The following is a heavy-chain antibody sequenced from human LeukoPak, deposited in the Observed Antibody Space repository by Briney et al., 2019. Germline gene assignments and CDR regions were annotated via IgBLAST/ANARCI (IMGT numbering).Heavy chain of an antibody. V-gene: IGHV3-23*01. Sequence: GGSLRLSCAASGFTFSNAWMSWVRQAPGKGLEWVSAISGSGGSTYYADSVKGRFTISRDYSKNTLYLQMNSLRAEHTGVYYCAKGRDYYGSGPTGYVYGGQGTLVTVSS. CDR3: AKGRDYYGSGPTGYVY. J-gene: IGHJ4*02. D-gene: IGHD3-10*01. CDR1: GFTFSNAW. CDR2: ISGSGGST.